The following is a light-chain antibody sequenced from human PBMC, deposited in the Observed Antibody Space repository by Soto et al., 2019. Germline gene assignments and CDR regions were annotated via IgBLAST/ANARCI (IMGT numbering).Light chain of an antibody. CDR3: QQYGSSPPT. CDR1: QSISSK. CDR2: GAS. Sequence: EIVMTQSPATLSVSPGERATLSCRASQSISSKLAWYQQKPGQAPRLLIYGASSRATGTPDRFSGSGSGTDFTLTINRLEPEDFALYYCQQYGSSPPTFGQGTKVDIK. J-gene: IGKJ1*01. V-gene: IGKV3-20*01.